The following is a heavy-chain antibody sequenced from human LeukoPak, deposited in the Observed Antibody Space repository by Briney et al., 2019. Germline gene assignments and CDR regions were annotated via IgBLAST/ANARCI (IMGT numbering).Heavy chain of an antibody. CDR1: GFTFSSYA. J-gene: IGHJ1*01. Sequence: TGGSLRLSCAASGFTFSSYAMHWVRQAPGKGLEWVAVISYDGSNKYYADSVKGRFTISRDNSKNTLYLQMNSLRAEDTAVYHCARDGPGDSGWYPSGGEYFQHWGQGTLVTVSS. V-gene: IGHV3-30-3*01. CDR3: ARDGPGDSGWYPSGGEYFQH. D-gene: IGHD6-19*01. CDR2: ISYDGSNK.